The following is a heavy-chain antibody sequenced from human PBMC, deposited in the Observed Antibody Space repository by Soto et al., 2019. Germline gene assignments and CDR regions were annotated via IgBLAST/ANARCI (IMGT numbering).Heavy chain of an antibody. J-gene: IGHJ5*02. D-gene: IGHD3-16*01. Sequence: EVQLVESGGGLVKPGGSLRVSCAASGLTLTNVWMNWVRQAPGKGLEWVGLIRSEANGGTTDYAAPVKGRFTISRDDSKNTLYLQMNILESEDTAVYYCAWGAAQFYESWGLGTLVTVSS. CDR3: AWGAAQFYES. V-gene: IGHV3-15*07. CDR2: IRSEANGGTT. CDR1: GLTLTNVW.